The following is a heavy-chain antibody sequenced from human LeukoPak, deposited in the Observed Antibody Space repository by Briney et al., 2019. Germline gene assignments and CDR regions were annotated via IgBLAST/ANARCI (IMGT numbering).Heavy chain of an antibody. CDR2: IYYSGST. CDR3: ARRRTGLDPNIEPVDY. D-gene: IGHD2/OR15-2a*01. CDR1: GGSISSSSYY. V-gene: IGHV4-39*01. Sequence: SETLSLTCTVSGGSISSSSYYWGWIRQPPGKGLEWIGSIYYSGSTYYNPSLKGRVTISVDTSKNQFSLKLSSVTAADTAVYYCARRRTGLDPNIEPVDYWGQGTLVTVSS. J-gene: IGHJ4*02.